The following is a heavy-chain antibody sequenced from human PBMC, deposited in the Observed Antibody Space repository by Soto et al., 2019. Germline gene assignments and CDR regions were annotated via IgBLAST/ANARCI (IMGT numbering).Heavy chain of an antibody. Sequence: QVQLQESGPGLVTPSGTLSLTCAVSGGSISSNNWWSWVRQSPLKGLEWIAELHPGAASNYNPSHPSRVTMSLDGSKNQMSLTLNSLTAADTAMYYCARHISVTGTRGFDYWGQGTLITVSS. J-gene: IGHJ4*02. D-gene: IGHD6-19*01. CDR2: LHPGAAS. CDR3: ARHISVTGTRGFDY. CDR1: GGSISSNNW. V-gene: IGHV4-4*02.